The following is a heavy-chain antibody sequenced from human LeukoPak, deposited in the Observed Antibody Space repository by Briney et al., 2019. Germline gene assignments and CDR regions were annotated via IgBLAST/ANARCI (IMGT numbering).Heavy chain of an antibody. V-gene: IGHV4-30-2*01. CDR2: IYHSGST. J-gene: IGHJ4*02. D-gene: IGHD3-16*01. CDR3: ARSLGRNYFDY. CDR1: GGSISSGGYS. Sequence: TLSLTCAVSGGSISSGGYSWSWIRQPPGKGLEWIGYIYHSGSTYYNPSLKSRVTISVDRSKNQFSLKLSSVTAADTAVYYCARSLGRNYFDYWGQGTLVTVSS.